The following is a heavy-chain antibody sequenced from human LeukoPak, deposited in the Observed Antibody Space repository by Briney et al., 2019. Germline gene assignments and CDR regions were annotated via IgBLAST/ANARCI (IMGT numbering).Heavy chain of an antibody. J-gene: IGHJ4*02. CDR2: INHSGST. D-gene: IGHD3-22*01. CDR1: GGSFSGYY. V-gene: IGHV4-34*09. Sequence: PSETLSLTCAVYGGSFSGYYWSWIRQPPGKGLEWIGEINHSGSTYYNPSLKSRVTISVDTSKNQFSLKLSSVTAADTAVYYCARSAYDSSGYYNYWGQGTLVTVSS. CDR3: ARSAYDSSGYYNY.